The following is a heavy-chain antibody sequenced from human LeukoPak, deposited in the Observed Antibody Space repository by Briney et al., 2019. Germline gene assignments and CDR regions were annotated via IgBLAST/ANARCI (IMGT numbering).Heavy chain of an antibody. CDR1: VGTFSSYA. CDR2: IIPIFGTA. D-gene: IGHD2-15*01. J-gene: IGHJ6*03. CDR3: AIRDCSGGSCYRHSDYYYYYMDV. Sequence: SVKVSCKASVGTFSSYAISWVRQSPGQGLEWMGGIIPIFGTANYAQKFQGRVTITADESTSTAYMELSSLRSEDTAVYYCAIRDCSGGSCYRHSDYYYYYMDVLGKGTTVTVSS. V-gene: IGHV1-69*13.